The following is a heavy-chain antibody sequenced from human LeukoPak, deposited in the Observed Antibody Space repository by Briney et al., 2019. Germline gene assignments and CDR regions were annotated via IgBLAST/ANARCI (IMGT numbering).Heavy chain of an antibody. CDR1: GYTFTSYG. CDR3: ARSSGWDDYGGYYYGMDV. CDR2: INPNSGGT. J-gene: IGHJ6*02. D-gene: IGHD4-17*01. Sequence: GSVKVSCKASGYTFTSYGISWVRQAPGQGLEWMGWINPNSGGTNYAQKFQGRVTMTRDTSISTAYMELSRLRSDDTAVYYCARSSGWDDYGGYYYGMDVWGQGTTVTVSS. V-gene: IGHV1-2*02.